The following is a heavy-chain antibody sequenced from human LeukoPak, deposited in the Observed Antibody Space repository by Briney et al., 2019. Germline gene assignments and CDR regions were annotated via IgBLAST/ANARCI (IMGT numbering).Heavy chain of an antibody. V-gene: IGHV4-59*08. Sequence: TSETLSLTCTVSGGSISSYYWSWIRQPPGKGLEWIGYIYYSGSTNYNPSLKGRVTISVDTSKNQFSLKLSSVTAADTAVYYCARRMTTLYNWFDPWGQGTLVTVSS. J-gene: IGHJ5*02. CDR1: GGSISSYY. CDR2: IYYSGST. CDR3: ARRMTTLYNWFDP. D-gene: IGHD4-11*01.